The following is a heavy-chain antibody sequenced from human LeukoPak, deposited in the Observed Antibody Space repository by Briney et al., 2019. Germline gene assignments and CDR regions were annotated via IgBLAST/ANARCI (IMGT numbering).Heavy chain of an antibody. J-gene: IGHJ4*02. CDR3: ARDYYYGSGSYYGVFNY. V-gene: IGHV1-2*02. CDR1: GYTFTGYY. D-gene: IGHD3-10*01. Sequence: ASVKVSCKASGYTFTGYYMHWVRQAPGQGLEWMGWINPNNGVTNYAQKFQGRATMTRDTSISTAYMELSGLRSDDTAVYYCARDYYYGSGSYYGVFNYGGQGTLVTVSS. CDR2: INPNNGVT.